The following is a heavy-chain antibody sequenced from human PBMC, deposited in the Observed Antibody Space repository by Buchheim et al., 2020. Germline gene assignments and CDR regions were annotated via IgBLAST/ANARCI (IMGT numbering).Heavy chain of an antibody. CDR2: ISYDGSNK. J-gene: IGHJ4*02. D-gene: IGHD3-3*01. CDR3: AKPRIAIFDGLDS. CDR1: GFTFSSYG. V-gene: IGHV3-30*18. Sequence: QVQLVESGGGVVQPGRSLRLSCAESGFTFSSYGMHWVRQAPGKGLEWVAVISYDGSNKYYADSVKGRFSISRDNSKNTLYLQMNSLRAEDTAVYYCAKPRIAIFDGLDSWGQGTL.